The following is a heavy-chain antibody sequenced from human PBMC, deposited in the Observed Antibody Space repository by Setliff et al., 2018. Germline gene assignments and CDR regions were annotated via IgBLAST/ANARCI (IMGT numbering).Heavy chain of an antibody. V-gene: IGHV4-59*12. CDR3: AREQWLDPPGYYYMDV. CDR1: GGSISSYY. CDR2: IGHTGSI. D-gene: IGHD6-19*01. Sequence: SETLSLTCTVSGGSISSYYWSWIRQPAGKGLEWVGNIGHTGSINYNPSLKSRVSISVDTSKNQFSLKLNSVTAADMAVYYCAREQWLDPPGYYYMDVWAKGTTVTVSS. J-gene: IGHJ6*03.